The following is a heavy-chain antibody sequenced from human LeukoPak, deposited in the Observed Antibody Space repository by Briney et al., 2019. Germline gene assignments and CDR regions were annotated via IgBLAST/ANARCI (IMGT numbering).Heavy chain of an antibody. V-gene: IGHV5-10-1*01. CDR2: IDPSDSYT. CDR1: GYSFTSYW. CDR3: ARLDIVVVVAAPHGMDV. Sequence: GESLKISCKGSGYSFTSYWISWVRQMPGKGLEWMGRIDPSDSYTNYSPSFQGHVTISADKSISTAYLQWSSLKASDTAMYYCARLDIVVVVAAPHGMDVWGKGTTVTVSS. J-gene: IGHJ6*04. D-gene: IGHD2-15*01.